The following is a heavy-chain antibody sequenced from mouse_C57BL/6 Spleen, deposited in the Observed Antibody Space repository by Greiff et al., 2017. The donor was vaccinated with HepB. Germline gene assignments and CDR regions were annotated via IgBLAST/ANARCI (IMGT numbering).Heavy chain of an antibody. Sequence: EVQLQQSGPELVKPGASVKISCKASGYTFTDYYMNWVKQSHGKSLEWIGDINPNNGGTSYNQKFKGKATLTVDKSSSTAYMELRSLTSEDSAVYYCASRLNWKAFDYWGQGTTLTVSS. D-gene: IGHD4-1*01. J-gene: IGHJ2*01. CDR3: ASRLNWKAFDY. V-gene: IGHV1-26*01. CDR1: GYTFTDYY. CDR2: INPNNGGT.